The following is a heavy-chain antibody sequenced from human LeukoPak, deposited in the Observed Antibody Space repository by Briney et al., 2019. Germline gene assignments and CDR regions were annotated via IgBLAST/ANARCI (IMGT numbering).Heavy chain of an antibody. CDR2: INHSGST. J-gene: IGHJ5*02. V-gene: IGHV4-34*01. D-gene: IGHD5-12*01. Sequence: SETLSLTCAAYGGSFSGYYWSWIRQPPGKGLEWIGEINHSGSTNYNPSLKSRVTISVDTSKNQSSLKLSSVTAADTAVYYCARDHSGYSGYDSGPWGQGTLVTVSS. CDR3: ARDHSGYSGYDSGP. CDR1: GGSFSGYY.